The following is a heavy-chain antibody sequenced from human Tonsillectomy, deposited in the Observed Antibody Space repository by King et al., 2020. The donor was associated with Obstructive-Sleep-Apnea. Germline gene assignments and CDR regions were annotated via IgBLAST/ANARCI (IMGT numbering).Heavy chain of an antibody. CDR1: GFTFSSYS. J-gene: IGHJ4*02. CDR2: ISSSSSTI. Sequence: VQLVESGGGLVQPGGSLRLSCAASGFTFSSYSMNWVRQAPGKGLEWVSYISSSSSTIYYADSVKGRFTISRDNAKNSLYLQMNSLRAEDTAVYYCAGEAIVVVVAAMDYWGQGTLVTVSS. V-gene: IGHV3-48*01. CDR3: AGEAIVVVVAAMDY. D-gene: IGHD2-15*01.